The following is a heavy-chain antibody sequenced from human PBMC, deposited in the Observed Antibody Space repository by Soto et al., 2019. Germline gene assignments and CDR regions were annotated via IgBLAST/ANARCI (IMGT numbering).Heavy chain of an antibody. D-gene: IGHD2-15*01. J-gene: IGHJ1*01. Sequence: QVQLVESGGGVVQPGRSLRLSCAASGFTFSSYGMHWVRQAPGKGLEWVAVISYDGSDKYYADSVKGRFTVSRDTSNNTLSPQMDSLRAEDTAVYYCATGVGVATPYFPHWGQGTLDTGSS. CDR2: ISYDGSDK. CDR3: ATGVGVATPYFPH. CDR1: GFTFSSYG. V-gene: IGHV3-30*03.